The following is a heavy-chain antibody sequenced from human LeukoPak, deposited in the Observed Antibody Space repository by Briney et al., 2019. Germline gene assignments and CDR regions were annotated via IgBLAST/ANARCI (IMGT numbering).Heavy chain of an antibody. V-gene: IGHV3-7*03. Sequence: GGCLRLSCAASGFTFSNYAMSWVRQAPGKGLEWVANIHPDSSDKFYVDSMEGRFTISRDNTKNSLYLQIDNARLDDTGLYYCTRLPRETAGDYWGQGVPVIVSS. CDR1: GFTFSNYA. D-gene: IGHD1-14*01. J-gene: IGHJ4*02. CDR3: TRLPRETAGDY. CDR2: IHPDSSDK.